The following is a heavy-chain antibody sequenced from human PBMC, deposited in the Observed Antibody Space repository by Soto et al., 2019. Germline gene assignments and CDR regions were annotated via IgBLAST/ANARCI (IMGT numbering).Heavy chain of an antibody. CDR2: IKSKTDGGTI. Sequence: LRLSCAASGFTFSNAWMSWVRQAPGKGLEWVGHIKSKTDGGTIDYAAPVKGRFSISRDDSKNTLYLQMNSLKTEDTAVYYCTTHTRDVVAGYYYGMDVWGLGTTVTVSS. V-gene: IGHV3-15*01. J-gene: IGHJ6*02. CDR3: TTHTRDVVAGYYYGMDV. D-gene: IGHD5-12*01. CDR1: GFTFSNAW.